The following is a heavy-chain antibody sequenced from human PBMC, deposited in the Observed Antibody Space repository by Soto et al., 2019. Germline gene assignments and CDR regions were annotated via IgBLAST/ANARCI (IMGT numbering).Heavy chain of an antibody. CDR1: GGSISSGGFY. V-gene: IGHV4-31*03. J-gene: IGHJ6*02. CDR2: IYYSGST. Sequence: SETLSLTCTVSGGSISSGGFYWSWNRQHPGKGLEWIGYIYYSGSTYYNPSLKSRVTLSVDTSKNQFSLKLSSATAAERAVYYCQKVIRLGYYGMDVWGQGTTVTVSS. CDR3: QKVIRLGYYGMDV. D-gene: IGHD3-16*01.